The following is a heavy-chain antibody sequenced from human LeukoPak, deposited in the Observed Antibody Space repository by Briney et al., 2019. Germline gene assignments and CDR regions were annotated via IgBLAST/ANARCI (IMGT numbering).Heavy chain of an antibody. CDR3: ARGRYSSSWYTPRPYYYYMDV. V-gene: IGHV1-8*01. J-gene: IGHJ6*03. D-gene: IGHD6-13*01. CDR2: MNPNSGNT. Sequence: VASVTVSCKASGYTFTSYDINWVRQATGQGLEWMGWMNPNSGNTGYAQKFQGRVTMTRNTSISTAYMELSSLRPEDTAVYYCARGRYSSSWYTPRPYYYYMDVWGKGTTVTISS. CDR1: GYTFTSYD.